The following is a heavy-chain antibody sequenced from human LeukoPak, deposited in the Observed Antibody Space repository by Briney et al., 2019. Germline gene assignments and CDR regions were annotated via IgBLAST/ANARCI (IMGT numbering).Heavy chain of an antibody. V-gene: IGHV3-53*01. CDR1: GFTVSSNY. Sequence: GGSLRLSCAASGFTVSSNYMTWVRQAPGKGLEWVSSTGPVHYADSVKGRFTTSRDDSKNTLFLQMNSLRAEDTAVYYCLAYSKGNWGQGTLVTVSS. CDR2: TGPV. CDR3: LAYSKGN. J-gene: IGHJ4*02. D-gene: IGHD4-11*01.